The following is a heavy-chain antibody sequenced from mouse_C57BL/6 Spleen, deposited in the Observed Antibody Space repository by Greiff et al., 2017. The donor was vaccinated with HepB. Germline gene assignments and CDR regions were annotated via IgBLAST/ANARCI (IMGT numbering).Heavy chain of an antibody. V-gene: IGHV3-6*01. CDR1: GYSITSGYY. CDR2: ISYDGSN. Sequence: EVQLVESGPGLVKPSQSLSLTCSVTGYSITSGYYWNWIRQFPGNKLEWMGYISYDGSNNYNPSLKNRISITRDTSKNQFFLKLNSVTTEDTATYYCAREGYYYGSYYFDYWGQGTTLTVSS. D-gene: IGHD1-1*01. CDR3: AREGYYYGSYYFDY. J-gene: IGHJ2*01.